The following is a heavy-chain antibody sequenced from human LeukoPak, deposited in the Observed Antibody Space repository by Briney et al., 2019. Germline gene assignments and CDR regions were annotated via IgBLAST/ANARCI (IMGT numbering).Heavy chain of an antibody. J-gene: IGHJ4*02. CDR2: IKQDGSEK. CDR1: GFTFSSYW. V-gene: IGHV3-7*01. D-gene: IGHD3-10*01. Sequence: GGSLRLSCAASGFTFSSYWMSWVRQTPGKGLEWVANIKQDGSEKYYVDSVKGRFTISRDNAKNSLYLQMNSLRAEDTAVYYCARLMYYYGSGSYLYWGQGTLVTVSS. CDR3: ARLMYYYGSGSYLY.